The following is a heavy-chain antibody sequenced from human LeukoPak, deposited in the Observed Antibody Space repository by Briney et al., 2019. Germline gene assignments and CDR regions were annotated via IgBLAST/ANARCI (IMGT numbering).Heavy chain of an antibody. CDR3: AREVLIVVEPAANTIDY. CDR2: INRGGSYM. V-gene: IGHV3-21*01. D-gene: IGHD2-2*01. CDR1: GFTFRDYT. J-gene: IGHJ4*02. Sequence: GGSLRLSCAASGFTFRDYTMNWVRQTPGKGLEWVSAINRGGSYMTYADSVKGRFTVSRDNAKNSLFLQMNNLRVEDTAVYFCAREVLIVVEPAANTIDYWGQGTRVTVSS.